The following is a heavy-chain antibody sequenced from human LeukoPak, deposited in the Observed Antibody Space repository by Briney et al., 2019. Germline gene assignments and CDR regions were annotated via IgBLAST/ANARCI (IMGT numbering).Heavy chain of an antibody. CDR1: GGSISNYY. CDR2: IYYTGGT. D-gene: IGHD2-2*01. V-gene: IGHV4-59*12. CDR3: ARVVVPAAISLQSWFDP. J-gene: IGHJ5*02. Sequence: SETLSLTCTVSGGSISNYYWGWIRQPPGKGLEWIGNIYYTGGTKYNPSLRSRVTISVDPSRNQFSLKLSSVTAADTAVYYCARVVVPAAISLQSWFDPWGQGTLVTVSS.